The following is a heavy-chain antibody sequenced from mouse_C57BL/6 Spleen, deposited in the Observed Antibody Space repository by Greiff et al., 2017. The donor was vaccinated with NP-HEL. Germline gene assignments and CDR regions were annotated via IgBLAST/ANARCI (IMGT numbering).Heavy chain of an antibody. D-gene: IGHD3-1*01. Sequence: EVKVEESGGGLVKPGGSLKLSCAASGFTFSDYGMHWVRQAPEKGLEWVAYISSGSSTIYYADTVKGRFTISRDNAKNTLFLQMTSLRSEDTAMYYCARGLRWGWYFDVWGTGTTVTVSS. J-gene: IGHJ1*03. CDR3: ARGLRWGWYFDV. CDR2: ISSGSSTI. CDR1: GFTFSDYG. V-gene: IGHV5-17*01.